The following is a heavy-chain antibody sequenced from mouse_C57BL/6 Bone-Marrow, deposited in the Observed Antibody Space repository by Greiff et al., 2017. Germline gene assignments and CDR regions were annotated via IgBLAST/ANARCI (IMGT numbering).Heavy chain of an antibody. J-gene: IGHJ4*01. CDR3: ASSPARAMDY. V-gene: IGHV1-81*01. CDR1: GYTFTSYG. CDR2: IYPRSGNT. Sequence: VQGVESGAELARPGASVKLSCKASGYTFTSYGISWVKQRTGQGLEWIGEIYPRSGNTYYNEKFKGKATLTADKSSSTAYMELRSLTSEDSAVYFCASSPARAMDYWGQGTSVTVSS.